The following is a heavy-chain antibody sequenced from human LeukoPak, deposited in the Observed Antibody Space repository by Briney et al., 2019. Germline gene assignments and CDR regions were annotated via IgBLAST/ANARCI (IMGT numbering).Heavy chain of an antibody. J-gene: IGHJ4*02. V-gene: IGHV4-59*12. CDR3: ARGSGSYSGWSFDY. CDR2: IYYSGST. CDR1: GGSISSYY. Sequence: SETLSLTCTVSGGSISSYYWSWIRQPPGKGLEWIGYIYYSGSTNYNPSLKSRVTMSVDTSKNQFSLKLSSVTAADTAVYYCARGSGSYSGWSFDYWGQGTLVTVSS. D-gene: IGHD1-26*01.